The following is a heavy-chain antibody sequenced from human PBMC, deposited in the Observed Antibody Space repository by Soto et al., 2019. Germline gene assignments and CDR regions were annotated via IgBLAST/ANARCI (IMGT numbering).Heavy chain of an antibody. V-gene: IGHV3-30-3*01. CDR3: ARDAPQGGRRGYFDV. Sequence: QVQLVESGGGVVQPGKSLRLSCVASGFSFNTYTMHWVRQAPGGGLEWVAIVSDDGSHTYYTDSVRGRFSISRDNSNSTLFLQMNTLTTADTAVYFYARDAPQGGRRGYFDVWGQGTLVTVSS. J-gene: IGHJ4*02. CDR1: GFSFNTYT. CDR2: VSDDGSHT. D-gene: IGHD3-9*01.